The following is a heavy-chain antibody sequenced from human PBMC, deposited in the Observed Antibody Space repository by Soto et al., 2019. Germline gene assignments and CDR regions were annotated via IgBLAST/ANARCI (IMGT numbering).Heavy chain of an antibody. Sequence: LRLSCAASGFTFSSYAMSWVRQAPGKGLEWVSAISGSGGSTYYADSVKARFTISRDNSKNTLYLQMNSLRAEDTAVYYCAGELELRGYFDYWGQGTLVTVSS. J-gene: IGHJ4*02. CDR2: ISGSGGST. D-gene: IGHD1-7*01. V-gene: IGHV3-23*01. CDR3: AGELELRGYFDY. CDR1: GFTFSSYA.